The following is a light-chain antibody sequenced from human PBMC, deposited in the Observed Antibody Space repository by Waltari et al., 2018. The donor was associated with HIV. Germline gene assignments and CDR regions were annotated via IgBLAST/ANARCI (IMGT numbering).Light chain of an antibody. Sequence: QSALSQPASVSGSFGQSITISCTGTSSDVGGYQYVSWYQQQPGKAPKLLISEVSNRPSGVSSRFSVSKSRNTASLTIFWLQAEDEADYYCSSYTNRDTVVFGGGTKLTVV. J-gene: IGLJ2*01. CDR3: SSYTNRDTVV. V-gene: IGLV2-14*03. CDR2: EVS. CDR1: SSDVGGYQY.